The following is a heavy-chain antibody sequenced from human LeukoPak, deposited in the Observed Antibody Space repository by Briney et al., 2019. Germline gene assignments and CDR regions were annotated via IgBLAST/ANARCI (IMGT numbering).Heavy chain of an antibody. J-gene: IGHJ5*02. CDR1: GYTFTGYY. V-gene: IGHV1-18*04. D-gene: IGHD2-15*01. CDR2: ISAYNGNT. Sequence: GASVKVSCKASGYTFTGYYMHWVRQAPGQGLEWMGWISAYNGNTNYAQKLQGRVTMTTDTSTSTAYMELRSLRSDDTAVYYCARDGVVVVAATYSYNWFDPWGQGTLVTVSS. CDR3: ARDGVVVVAATYSYNWFDP.